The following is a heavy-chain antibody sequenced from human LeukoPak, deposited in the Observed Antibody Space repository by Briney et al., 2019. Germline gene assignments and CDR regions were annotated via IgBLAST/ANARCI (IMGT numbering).Heavy chain of an antibody. CDR3: ARDKTMVRGVIAY. D-gene: IGHD3-10*01. Sequence: GGSLRLSCAASGFTFSSYSMDWVRQAPGKGLEWVSSISSSSSYIYYADSVKGRFTISRDNAKNSLYLQMNSLRAEDTAVYYCARDKTMVRGVIAYSGQGTLVTVSS. V-gene: IGHV3-21*01. J-gene: IGHJ4*02. CDR1: GFTFSSYS. CDR2: ISSSSSYI.